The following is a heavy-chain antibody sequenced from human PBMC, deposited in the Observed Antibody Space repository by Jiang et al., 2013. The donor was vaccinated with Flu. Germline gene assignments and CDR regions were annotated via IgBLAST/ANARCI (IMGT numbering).Heavy chain of an antibody. J-gene: IGHJ4*02. CDR2: IYWDDDK. CDR3: AHRERWCTTTSCYIDFDY. CDR1: GFSLSTGGVG. Sequence: KPTQTLTLTCTFSGFSLSTGGVGVGWIRQPPGKALEWLALIYWDDDKRYSPSLKSRLTITKDTSKNQVVLTMTNVDPVDTATYYCAHRERWCTTTSCYIDFDYWGQGTLVTVSS. D-gene: IGHD2-2*02. V-gene: IGHV2-5*02.